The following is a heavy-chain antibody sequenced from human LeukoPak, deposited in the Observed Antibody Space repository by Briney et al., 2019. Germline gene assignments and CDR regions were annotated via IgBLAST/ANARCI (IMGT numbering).Heavy chain of an antibody. Sequence: SETLSLTCTVSGGSISSYYWSWIRQPPGKGLEWIGYIYYSGSTNYNPSLKSRVTISVDTSKNQFSLKPSSVTAADTAVYYCARDYVSDDFWSGSAQDAFDIWGQGTMVTVSS. D-gene: IGHD3-3*01. CDR2: IYYSGST. V-gene: IGHV4-59*01. J-gene: IGHJ3*02. CDR3: ARDYVSDDFWSGSAQDAFDI. CDR1: GGSISSYY.